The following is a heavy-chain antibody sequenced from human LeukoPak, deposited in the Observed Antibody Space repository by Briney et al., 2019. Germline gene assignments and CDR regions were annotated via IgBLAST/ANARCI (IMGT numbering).Heavy chain of an antibody. V-gene: IGHV3-7*01. Sequence: GGSLRLSCAASGFIFSNYWMSWVRQAPGKGLEWVANIKQDGSEKNYVDSVKGRFTISRDNAKNSLYLQMSSLRVEDTAVYYCTRRSAALVGFDYWGQGTLVTVSS. CDR2: IKQDGSEK. CDR1: GFIFSNYW. CDR3: TRRSAALVGFDY. D-gene: IGHD2-2*01. J-gene: IGHJ4*02.